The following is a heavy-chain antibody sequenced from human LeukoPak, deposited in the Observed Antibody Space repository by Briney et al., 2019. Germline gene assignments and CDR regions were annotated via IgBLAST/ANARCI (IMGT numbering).Heavy chain of an antibody. D-gene: IGHD2-8*01. CDR2: IYYSGST. CDR3: VSNEGGWCPEPFDY. CDR1: GGSISSYY. J-gene: IGHJ4*02. V-gene: IGHV4-59*01. Sequence: SETLSLTCTVSGGSISSYYWSWIRQPPGKGLEWIGYIYYSGSTNYNPSLKSRVTISVDASKNQFSLKLSSVTAADTAVYYCVSNEGGWCPEPFDYWGQGTLVTVSS.